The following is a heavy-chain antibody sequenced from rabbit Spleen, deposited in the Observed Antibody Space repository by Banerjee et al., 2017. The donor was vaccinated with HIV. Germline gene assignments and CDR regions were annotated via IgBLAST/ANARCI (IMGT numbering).Heavy chain of an antibody. V-gene: IGHV1S40*01. D-gene: IGHD1-1*01. Sequence: QSLEESGGDLVKPGASLTLTCTASGVSFSFNSYMCWVRQAPGKGLEWIACIDIVTGKSVYASWAKGRFTMSRTSSTTVTLQMTSLTAADTATYFCARDLVAVIGWNFYLWGPGTLVTVS. J-gene: IGHJ4*01. CDR3: ARDLVAVIGWNFYL. CDR1: GVSFSFNSY. CDR2: IDIVTGKS.